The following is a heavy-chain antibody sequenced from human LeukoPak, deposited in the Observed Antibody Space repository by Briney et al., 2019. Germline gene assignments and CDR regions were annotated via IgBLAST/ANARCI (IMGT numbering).Heavy chain of an antibody. D-gene: IGHD1-26*01. Sequence: PGGSLRLSCAASGFTFSSCAMHWVRQAPGKGLEYVSAISSNGGSTYYANSVKGRFTISRDNSKNTLYLQMGSLRAEDMAVYYCARGFSAPSHYYYGMDVWGQGTTVTVSS. CDR3: ARGFSAPSHYYYGMDV. J-gene: IGHJ6*02. CDR1: GFTFSSCA. V-gene: IGHV3-64*01. CDR2: ISSNGGST.